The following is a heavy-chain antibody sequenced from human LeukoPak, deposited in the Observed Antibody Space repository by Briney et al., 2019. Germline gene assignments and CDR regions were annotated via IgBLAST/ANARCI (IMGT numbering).Heavy chain of an antibody. J-gene: IGHJ4*02. CDR1: GGSISSYY. CDR2: IYTSGST. D-gene: IGHD3-22*01. V-gene: IGHV4-4*07. CDR3: ARENMYYYDSSGYLARSGGFDY. Sequence: SETLSLTCTVSGGSISSYYWSWIRQPAGKGLEWIGRIYTSGSTNYNPSLKSRVTISVDTSKNQFSLKLSSVTAADTAVYYCARENMYYYDSSGYLARSGGFDYWGQGTLVTVSS.